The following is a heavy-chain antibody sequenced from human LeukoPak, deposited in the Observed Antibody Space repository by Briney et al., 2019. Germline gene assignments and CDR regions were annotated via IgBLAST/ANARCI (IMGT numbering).Heavy chain of an antibody. Sequence: GGSLRLSCVASGFTFSSYSMNWVRQAPGKGLQWISYISSSSNTIYYADSAKGRFTISRDNAKNSLYLQMNSLRAEDTAVYYCASGYSSSWATFDYWGQGTLVTVSS. CDR1: GFTFSSYS. J-gene: IGHJ4*02. D-gene: IGHD6-13*01. CDR3: ASGYSSSWATFDY. V-gene: IGHV3-48*04. CDR2: ISSSSNTI.